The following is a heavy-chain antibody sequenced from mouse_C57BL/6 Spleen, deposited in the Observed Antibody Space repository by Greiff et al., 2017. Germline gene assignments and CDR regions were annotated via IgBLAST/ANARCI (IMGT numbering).Heavy chain of an antibody. V-gene: IGHV1-52*01. CDR3: ARALAYADHY. J-gene: IGHJ2*01. CDR1: GYTFTSYW. D-gene: IGHD2-12*01. Sequence: QVQLKQPVAELVRPVSSVKLSCKASGYTFTSYWMHWVTQRPIQGLEWIGNIDPSDSETHYNHKFQDKATLTVDKSSSTAYMQLSSLTSEDSAVCYCARALAYADHYWAHGTPPTVSS. CDR2: IDPSDSET.